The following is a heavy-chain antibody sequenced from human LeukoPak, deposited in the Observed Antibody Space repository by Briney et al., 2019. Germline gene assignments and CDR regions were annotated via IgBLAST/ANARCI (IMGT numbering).Heavy chain of an antibody. CDR2: INRDGSST. V-gene: IGHV3-74*01. J-gene: IGHJ2*01. D-gene: IGHD2-8*01. CDR1: GFIFSSCY. Sequence: GGCLRLSCAASGFIFSSCYMHWLRQAPGNGLVWVSRINRDGSSTNYADSVKGRFTISRDNSKNTLYLQMSSLRAEDTAVYFCAKSSSGLGLNEYFDLWGRGTLVTVSS. CDR3: AKSSSGLGLNEYFDL.